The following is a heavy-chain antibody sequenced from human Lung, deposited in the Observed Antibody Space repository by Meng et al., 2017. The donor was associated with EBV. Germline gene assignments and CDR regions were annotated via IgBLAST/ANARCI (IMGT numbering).Heavy chain of an antibody. J-gene: IGHJ4*02. Sequence: QVQLVQAGAEVKKPGASVKVSCKASGYTFTSYDINWVRQGTGQGLEWMGWMNPNRGTTGYAQKFQGRVTMTRNISKSTAYMDLSSLRSEDTAVYYCATGVADFEYWGQGTLVTVSS. CDR3: ATGVADFEY. CDR2: MNPNRGTT. V-gene: IGHV1-8*01. CDR1: GYTFTSYD. D-gene: IGHD6-19*01.